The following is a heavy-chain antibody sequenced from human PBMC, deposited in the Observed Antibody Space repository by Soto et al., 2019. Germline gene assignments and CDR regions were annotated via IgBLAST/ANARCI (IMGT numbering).Heavy chain of an antibody. CDR3: ARDRFGLWFGEYYGMDG. CDR1: GGSISSYY. CDR2: IYYSGST. Sequence: PSETLSLTCTVSGGSISSYYWSWIRQPPGKGLEWIGYIYYSGSTNYNPSLKSRVTISVDTSKNQFSLKLSSVTAADTAVYYCARDRFGLWFGEYYGMDGWGQGTTVTVAS. D-gene: IGHD3-10*01. J-gene: IGHJ6*02. V-gene: IGHV4-59*01.